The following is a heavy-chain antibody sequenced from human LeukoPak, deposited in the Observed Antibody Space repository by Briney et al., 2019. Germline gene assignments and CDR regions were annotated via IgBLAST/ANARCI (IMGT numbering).Heavy chain of an antibody. V-gene: IGHV1-69*04. CDR2: IIPILGIA. D-gene: IGHD3-22*01. Sequence: SVKVSCKASGGTFSSYAISWVRQAPGQGLEWMGRIIPILGIANYAQKFQGRVTITADKSTSTAYMELSSLRSEDTAVYYCARGGRYYDSSGYSYALDYWGQGTLVTVSS. CDR3: ARGGRYYDSSGYSYALDY. J-gene: IGHJ4*02. CDR1: GGTFSSYA.